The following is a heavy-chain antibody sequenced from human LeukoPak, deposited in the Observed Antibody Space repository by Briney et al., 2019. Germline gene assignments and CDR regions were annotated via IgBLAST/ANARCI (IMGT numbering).Heavy chain of an antibody. CDR2: ISYDGSNK. V-gene: IGHV3-30*04. CDR3: ARDRMATYYFDY. Sequence: GGSLRLSCAASGFTFSSYAMHWVRQAPGKGLEWVAVISYDGSNKYYADSVRGRFTISRDNSKNTLYLQMNSLRAEDTAVYYCARDRMATYYFDYWGQGPLVTVSS. J-gene: IGHJ4*02. D-gene: IGHD5-24*01. CDR1: GFTFSSYA.